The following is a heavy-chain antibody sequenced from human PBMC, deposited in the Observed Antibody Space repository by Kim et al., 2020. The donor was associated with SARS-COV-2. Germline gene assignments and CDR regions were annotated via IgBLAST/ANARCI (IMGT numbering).Heavy chain of an antibody. J-gene: IGHJ4*02. CDR3: ARSAGRASWHHFDY. CDR1: SDSFSAYY. Sequence: SETLSLTCTVSSDSFSAYYWSWIRQFPGKGLEWIGYIFYSGNTNYSPSLKSRVTISWDTSRSQFSLDLTSVTEADTAVYYCARSAGRASWHHFDYWGQG. D-gene: IGHD3-10*01. CDR2: IFYSGNT. V-gene: IGHV4-59*01.